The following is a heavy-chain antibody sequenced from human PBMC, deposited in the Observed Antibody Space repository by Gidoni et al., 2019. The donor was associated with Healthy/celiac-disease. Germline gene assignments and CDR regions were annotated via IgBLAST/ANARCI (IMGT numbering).Heavy chain of an antibody. Sequence: QVQLVQYGAEVKKPGSSVQFSCKASGGTFSSYAISWVRQAPGQGLEWMGGIIPIFGTANYAQKFQGRVTITADKSTSTAYMELSSLRSEDTAVYYCARAHRIAAAGTLRWFDPWGQGTLVTVSS. CDR2: IIPIFGTA. V-gene: IGHV1-69*06. CDR3: ARAHRIAAAGTLRWFDP. J-gene: IGHJ5*02. CDR1: GGTFSSYA. D-gene: IGHD6-13*01.